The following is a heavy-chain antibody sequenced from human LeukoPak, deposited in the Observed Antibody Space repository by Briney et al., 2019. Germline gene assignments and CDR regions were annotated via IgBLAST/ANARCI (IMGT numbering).Heavy chain of an antibody. V-gene: IGHV3-23*01. CDR3: AKDLSVTMIVVGGFDP. CDR1: GFTFSSYG. CDR2: ISGSGGST. D-gene: IGHD3-22*01. J-gene: IGHJ5*02. Sequence: GGSLTLSCAASGFTFSSYGMSWVRQAPGKGLEWVSAISGSGGSTYYADSVKGRFTISRDNSKNTLYLQMNSLRAEDTAVYYCAKDLSVTMIVVGGFDPWGQGTLVTVSS.